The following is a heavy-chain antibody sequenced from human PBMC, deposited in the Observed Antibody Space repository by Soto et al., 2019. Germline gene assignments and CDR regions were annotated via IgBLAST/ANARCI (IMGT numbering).Heavy chain of an antibody. V-gene: IGHV3-23*01. CDR3: GRRGGALGY. CDR1: GFTFSSYA. Sequence: EVQLMESGGGLVQPGGSLRLSCAASGFTFSSYAMSWVRQAPGKGLEWVSVITGSGSTTYYADSVKGRFTISRDNSKKPLYPQMKRLRAEDTGVYYWGRRGGALGYWGQGTLVTVSS. CDR2: ITGSGSTT. D-gene: IGHD3-16*01. J-gene: IGHJ4*02.